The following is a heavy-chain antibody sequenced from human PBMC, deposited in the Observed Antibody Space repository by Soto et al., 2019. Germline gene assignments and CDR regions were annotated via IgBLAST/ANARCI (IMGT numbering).Heavy chain of an antibody. V-gene: IGHV3-23*01. Sequence: KGLEWVSDISGSGGVTYYADSVKGRFTVSRDNFKNTLYLQMNSLRAEDTVFFFQAEDGIRDTVPVSAFLLNRSSDL. CDR3: AEDGIRDTVPVSAFLLNRSSDL. D-gene: IGHD5-18*01. J-gene: IGHJ2*01. CDR2: ISGSGGVT.